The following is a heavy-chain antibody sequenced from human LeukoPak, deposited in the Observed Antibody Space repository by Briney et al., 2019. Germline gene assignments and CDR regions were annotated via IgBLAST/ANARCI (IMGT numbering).Heavy chain of an antibody. V-gene: IGHV7-4-1*02. CDR3: ARDMASIRFDT. CDR1: GYIFTGPS. D-gene: IGHD5-24*01. CDR2: INTNTGNP. Sequence: ASVKVSCKPSGYIFTGPSINWLRQAPGQGLEWMGWINTNTGNPTYTQGFTGRFVFSLDTSISTTYLEITSLRTDDTAVYYCARDMASIRFDTWGQGTLVTVSS. J-gene: IGHJ5*02.